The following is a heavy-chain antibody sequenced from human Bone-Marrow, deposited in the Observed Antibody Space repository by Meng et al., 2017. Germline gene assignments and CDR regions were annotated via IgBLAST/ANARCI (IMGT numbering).Heavy chain of an antibody. Sequence: ASVKVSCKASGYTFTSYAMNWVRQAPGQGLEWMGWINTNTGNPTYAQGFTGRFVFSLDTSVSTAYLQISSLKAEDTAVYYCARVGYSSGWSQYYFDYWGQGTLVTVSS. V-gene: IGHV7-4-1*02. CDR2: INTNTGNP. D-gene: IGHD6-19*01. J-gene: IGHJ4*02. CDR1: GYTFTSYA. CDR3: ARVGYSSGWSQYYFDY.